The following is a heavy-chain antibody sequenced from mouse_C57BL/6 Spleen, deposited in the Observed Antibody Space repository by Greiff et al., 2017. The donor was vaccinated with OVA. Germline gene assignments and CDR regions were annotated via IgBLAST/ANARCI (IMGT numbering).Heavy chain of an antibody. J-gene: IGHJ4*01. Sequence: EVQRVESGGGLVKPGGSLKLSCAASGFTFSDYGMHWVRQAPEKGLEWVAYISSGSSTIYYADTVKGRFTISRDNVKNTLFLQMTSLRSEDTAMYYCARYDDGYGEMDYWGQGTSVTVSS. CDR1: GFTFSDYG. CDR2: ISSGSSTI. CDR3: ARYDDGYGEMDY. D-gene: IGHD2-3*01. V-gene: IGHV5-17*01.